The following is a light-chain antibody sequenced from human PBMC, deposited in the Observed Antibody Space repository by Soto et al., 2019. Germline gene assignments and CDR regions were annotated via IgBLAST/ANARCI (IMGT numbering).Light chain of an antibody. V-gene: IGLV3-21*04. CDR2: YNS. CDR3: QVWDSSRGF. CDR1: NIGSKD. Sequence: SYELTQPPSVSAAPGETARISCGGNNIGSKDVHWYQQKPGQAPVLVIYYNSDRPSGIPERFSGSNSGNTATLTISRVEAGDEADYYCQVWDSSRGFFGAGTKLTVL. J-gene: IGLJ1*01.